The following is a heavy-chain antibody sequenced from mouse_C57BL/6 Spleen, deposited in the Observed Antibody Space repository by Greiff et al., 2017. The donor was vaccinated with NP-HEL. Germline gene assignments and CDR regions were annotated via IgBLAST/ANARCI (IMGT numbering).Heavy chain of an antibody. CDR1: GFSLTSYG. CDR2: IWSGGST. D-gene: IGHD1-1*01. CDR3: ASLSPAD. V-gene: IGHV2-2*01. Sequence: QVQLQQSGPGLVQPSQSLSITCTVSGFSLTSYGVHWVRQSPGKGLEWLGVIWSGGSTDYNAAFISRLSISKDKSKSQVLFKMNSLQDDETAICYCASLSPADWGQGTLVTVSA. J-gene: IGHJ3*01.